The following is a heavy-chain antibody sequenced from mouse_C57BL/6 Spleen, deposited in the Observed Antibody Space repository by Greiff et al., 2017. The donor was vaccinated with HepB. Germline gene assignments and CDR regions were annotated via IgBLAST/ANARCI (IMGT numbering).Heavy chain of an antibody. CDR3: TTGWLLPRY. V-gene: IGHV14-4*01. D-gene: IGHD2-3*01. J-gene: IGHJ2*01. CDR1: GFNIKDDY. Sequence: VQLKESGAELVRPGASVKLSCTASGFNIKDDYMHWVKQRPEQGLEWIGWIDPENGDTEYASKFQGKATITADTSSNTAYLQLSSLTSEDTAVYYCTTGWLLPRYWGQGTTLTVSS. CDR2: IDPENGDT.